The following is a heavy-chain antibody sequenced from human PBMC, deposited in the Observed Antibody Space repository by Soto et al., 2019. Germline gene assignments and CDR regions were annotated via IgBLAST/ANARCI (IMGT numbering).Heavy chain of an antibody. D-gene: IGHD7-27*01. CDR1: GFTFSGFW. Sequence: GGSLRLSCAASGFTFSGFWMHWVRQTPGKGLMWVAHIKSDGSDTTYADSVKGRFTIARDNPKNTLYLQMNSVRVEDTGVYYCARGSGAYYYYYGMDVWGHGTTVTVSS. CDR3: ARGSGAYYYYYGMDV. CDR2: IKSDGSDT. J-gene: IGHJ6*02. V-gene: IGHV3-74*01.